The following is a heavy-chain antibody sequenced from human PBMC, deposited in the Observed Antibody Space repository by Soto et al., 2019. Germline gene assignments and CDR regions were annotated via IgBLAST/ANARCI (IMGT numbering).Heavy chain of an antibody. CDR2: INHSAST. Sequence: PSETLSLTCAVYGGSFSGYYWSWIRQPPGKGLEWIGEINHSASTNYSPSLKSRVTISVDTSKNQFSLNLSSVTAADTAVYYCARHLPYCGGDCYSLDYWGQGTLVTVSS. J-gene: IGHJ4*02. D-gene: IGHD2-21*02. CDR3: ARHLPYCGGDCYSLDY. CDR1: GGSFSGYY. V-gene: IGHV4-34*01.